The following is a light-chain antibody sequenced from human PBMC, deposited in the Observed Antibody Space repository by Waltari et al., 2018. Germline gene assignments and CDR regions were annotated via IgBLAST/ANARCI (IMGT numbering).Light chain of an antibody. CDR1: QSVSRALRT. V-gene: IGKV3-20*01. J-gene: IGKJ1*01. Sequence: EIVLTQSPGTLSLSPGERATLSCRASQSVSRALRTLAWYQQKPGQAPRLLIYDASTRATGIPDRFSGSGSGTDFTLTISRLEPDDFAVYYCQRCGTLPATFGQGTKVEIK. CDR3: QRCGTLPAT. CDR2: DAS.